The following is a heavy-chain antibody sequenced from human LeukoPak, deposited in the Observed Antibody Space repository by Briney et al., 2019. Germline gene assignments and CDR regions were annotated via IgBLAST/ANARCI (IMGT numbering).Heavy chain of an antibody. D-gene: IGHD3-10*01. CDR2: IYYTGST. J-gene: IGHJ4*02. V-gene: IGHV4-61*01. Sequence: SETLSLTCTVSGDSVSNGNYYWSWLRQPPGKALEWIGYIYYTGSTYYNPSLEGRVTISADTSRNQFSVKLSSVTAADTAVYYCARSQNYYGSEDYWSQGTLVTVSS. CDR1: GDSVSNGNYY. CDR3: ARSQNYYGSEDY.